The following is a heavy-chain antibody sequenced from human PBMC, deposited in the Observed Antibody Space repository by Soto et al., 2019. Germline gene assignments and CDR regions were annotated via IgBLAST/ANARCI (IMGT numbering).Heavy chain of an antibody. J-gene: IGHJ5*02. CDR2: IIPILGIA. V-gene: IGHV1-69*04. CDR1: GGTFSSYT. D-gene: IGHD3-3*01. CDR3: ARDSAIFGVVNPPNWFDP. Sequence: GASVKVSCKASGGTFSSYTISWVRQAPGQGLEWMGRIIPILGIANYAQKFQGRVTITADKSTSTAYMELSSLRSEDTAVYYCARDSAIFGVVNPPNWFDPWGQGTLVTVS.